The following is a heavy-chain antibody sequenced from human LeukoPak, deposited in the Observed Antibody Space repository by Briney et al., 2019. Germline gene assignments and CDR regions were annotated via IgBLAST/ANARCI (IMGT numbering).Heavy chain of an antibody. CDR1: GGSISSRGYY. CDR3: ARKGQQLLPY. D-gene: IGHD6-13*01. V-gene: IGHV4-39*01. J-gene: IGHJ4*02. CDR2: IYYSGSTYYT. Sequence: SETLSLTCTVSGGSISSRGYYWGWIRQPPGKGLEWIGSIYYSGSTYYTYYYPSLKRRVTIPIDTSKNQFSLKVTSVIAADTAVYYCARKGQQLLPYWGQGTLVTVSS.